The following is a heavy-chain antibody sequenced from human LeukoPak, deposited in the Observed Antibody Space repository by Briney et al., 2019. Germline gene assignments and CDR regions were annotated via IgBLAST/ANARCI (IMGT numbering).Heavy chain of an antibody. D-gene: IGHD3-22*01. CDR2: ISGSGGST. V-gene: IGHV3-23*01. J-gene: IGHJ1*01. Sequence: GGSLRLSCAASGFTFSSYSMNWVRQAPGKGLEWVSAISGSGGSTYYADSVKGRFTISRDNSKNTLYLQMNSLRAEDTAVYYCAKTYYYDSSGYPAEYFQHWGQGTLVTVSS. CDR1: GFTFSSYS. CDR3: AKTYYYDSSGYPAEYFQH.